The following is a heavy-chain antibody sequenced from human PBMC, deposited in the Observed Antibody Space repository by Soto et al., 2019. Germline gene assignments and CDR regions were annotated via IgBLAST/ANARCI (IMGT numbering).Heavy chain of an antibody. CDR3: ESSVGDPGAYMVY. D-gene: IGHD2-8*02. CDR1: CVSISGSY. Sequence: SETLSLTCTVSCVSISGSYWSWLRPSPGKGLVWLGYVYYTGSTNYSPSLRSRVSISVETSKNEFSLRMSSVIAADTAFYFCESSVGDPGAYMVYGSQGTTVTVSS. J-gene: IGHJ4*02. V-gene: IGHV4-59*01. CDR2: VYYTGST.